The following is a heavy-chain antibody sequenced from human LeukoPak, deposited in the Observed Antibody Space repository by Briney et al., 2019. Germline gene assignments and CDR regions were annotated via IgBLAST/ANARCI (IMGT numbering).Heavy chain of an antibody. Sequence: GASVKVSCKASGYTFTDYYMHWVRQAPGQGLEWMGWISAYNGNTNYAQKLQGRVTMTTDTSTSTAYMELRSLRSDDTAVYYCARGTGYYYGSGSYYFDPWGQGTLVTVSS. D-gene: IGHD3-10*01. J-gene: IGHJ5*02. CDR1: GYTFTDYY. CDR3: ARGTGYYYGSGSYYFDP. V-gene: IGHV1-18*04. CDR2: ISAYNGNT.